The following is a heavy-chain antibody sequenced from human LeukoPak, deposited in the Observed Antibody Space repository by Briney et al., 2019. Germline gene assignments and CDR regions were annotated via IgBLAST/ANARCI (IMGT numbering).Heavy chain of an antibody. Sequence: ASVKVSCKASGYSFTSYGITWVREAPGQGPEWMGWISGSTGDTHYAQNVQGRVTMTTDTATSTAYMELRSLGPDDTAVYYCARVGRDCSSINCYWEDWFDPWGQGTLVIVSS. CDR3: ARVGRDCSSINCYWEDWFDP. J-gene: IGHJ5*02. D-gene: IGHD2-2*01. CDR1: GYSFTSYG. V-gene: IGHV1-18*01. CDR2: ISGSTGDT.